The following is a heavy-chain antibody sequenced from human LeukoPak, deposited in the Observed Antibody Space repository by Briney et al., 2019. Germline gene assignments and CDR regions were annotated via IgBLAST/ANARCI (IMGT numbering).Heavy chain of an antibody. D-gene: IGHD3-10*01. CDR3: ARDEGPRSGYYGMDV. V-gene: IGHV3-30*03. Sequence: PGGSLRLSCAASGFTFSRDAMHWVRQAPGKGLEWVTAISSDGSNKYYADSVKGRFTISRDNSKNTLYLQMDSLRAEDTAVYYCARDEGPRSGYYGMDVWGQGTTVTVSS. J-gene: IGHJ6*02. CDR2: ISSDGSNK. CDR1: GFTFSRDA.